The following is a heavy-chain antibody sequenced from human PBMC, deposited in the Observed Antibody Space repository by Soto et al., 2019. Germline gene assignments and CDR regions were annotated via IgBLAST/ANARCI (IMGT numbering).Heavy chain of an antibody. CDR1: GFTFSSYW. D-gene: IGHD2-15*01. V-gene: IGHV3-74*01. Sequence: EVQLVESGGGLVQPGGSLRLSCAASGFTFSSYWMHWVRQAPGKGLVWVSRINSDGSTTSYADSVKGRFTISRDNAKNTLYLQMDSLSAEDTAVYYCARGYCSGSSCYSSPRFADYWGQGTLVTVSS. J-gene: IGHJ4*02. CDR2: INSDGSTT. CDR3: ARGYCSGSSCYSSPRFADY.